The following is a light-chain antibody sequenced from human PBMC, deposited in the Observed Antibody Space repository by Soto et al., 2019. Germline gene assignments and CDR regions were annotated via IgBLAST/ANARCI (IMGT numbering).Light chain of an antibody. CDR2: KAS. CDR3: HQYDSYPRT. Sequence: IQMTQSPSTLSASLGDRVTMTCRASQSLERDYLAWYQQKPGKAPNLLIYKASTLESGVPSRFSGGGSGTAFTLTISSLQPDDFATYYCHQYDSYPRTFGQGTKVDLK. CDR1: QSLERDY. J-gene: IGKJ1*01. V-gene: IGKV1-5*03.